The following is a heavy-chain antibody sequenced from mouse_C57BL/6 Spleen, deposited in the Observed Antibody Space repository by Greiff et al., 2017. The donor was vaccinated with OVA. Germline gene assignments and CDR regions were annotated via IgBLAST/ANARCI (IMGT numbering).Heavy chain of an antibody. CDR2: IYPGDGDT. Sequence: QVQLQQSGAELVKPGASVKISCKASGYAFSSYWMNWVKQRPGKGLEWIGQIYPGDGDTTYNGKFKGKATLTADQSYSTAYMQLSSLTSEDSAVYFCARSHYYGSSPYAMDYWGQGTSVTVSS. J-gene: IGHJ4*01. V-gene: IGHV1-80*01. D-gene: IGHD1-1*01. CDR3: ARSHYYGSSPYAMDY. CDR1: GYAFSSYW.